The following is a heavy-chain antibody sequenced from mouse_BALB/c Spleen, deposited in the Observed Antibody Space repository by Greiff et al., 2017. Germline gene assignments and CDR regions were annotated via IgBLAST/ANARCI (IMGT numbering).Heavy chain of an antibody. CDR3: ARNSWYAMDY. V-gene: IGHV5-6-5*01. Sequence: DVKLVESGGGLVKPGGSLKLSCAASGFTFSSYAMSWVRQTPEKRLEWVASISSGGSTYYPDSVKGRFTISRDNARNILYLQMSSLRSEDTAMYYCARNSWYAMDYWGQGTSVTVSS. J-gene: IGHJ4*01. CDR1: GFTFSSYA. CDR2: ISSGGST.